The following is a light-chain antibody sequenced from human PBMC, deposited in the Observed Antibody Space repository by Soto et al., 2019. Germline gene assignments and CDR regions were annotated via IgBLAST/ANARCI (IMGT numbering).Light chain of an antibody. CDR3: QQYGSSPIT. V-gene: IGKV3-20*01. Sequence: EIVFTQTPGTLSLSPGERTTLSCRASQSVSSSYFAWYQQKPGQAPRLLISGASSRATGIPDRFSGSGSGTDFTLTISRLEPEDFAVYYCQQYGSSPITFGQGTRLEI. CDR2: GAS. CDR1: QSVSSSY. J-gene: IGKJ5*01.